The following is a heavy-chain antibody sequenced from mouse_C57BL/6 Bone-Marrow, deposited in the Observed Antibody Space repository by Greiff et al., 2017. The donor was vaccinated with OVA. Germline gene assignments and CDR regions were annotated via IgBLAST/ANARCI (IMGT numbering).Heavy chain of an antibody. J-gene: IGHJ4*01. CDR1: GYTFTDYY. Sequence: EVQLQQSGPELVKPGASVKISCKASGYTFTDYYMNWVKQSHGKSLEWIGDINPNNGGTSYNQKFKGKATLTVDKSSSTAYMELRSLTSEDSAVYYCARFRGYDYDEFLYYYAMDYWGQGTSVTVSS. CDR2: INPNNGGT. D-gene: IGHD2-4*01. CDR3: ARFRGYDYDEFLYYYAMDY. V-gene: IGHV1-26*01.